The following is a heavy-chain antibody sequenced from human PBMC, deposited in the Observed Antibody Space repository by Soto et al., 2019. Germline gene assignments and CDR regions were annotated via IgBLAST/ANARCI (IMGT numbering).Heavy chain of an antibody. CDR1: GYTFTSYG. Sequence: ASVKVSCKASGYTFTSYGISWVRQAPGQGLEWMGWISAYSGNTGYAQKFQGRVTMTRNTSISTAYMELSSLRSEDTAVYYCARVLYGSWFDPWGQGTLVTVSS. CDR3: ARVLYGSWFDP. J-gene: IGHJ5*02. CDR2: ISAYSGNT. V-gene: IGHV1-8*02. D-gene: IGHD4-17*01.